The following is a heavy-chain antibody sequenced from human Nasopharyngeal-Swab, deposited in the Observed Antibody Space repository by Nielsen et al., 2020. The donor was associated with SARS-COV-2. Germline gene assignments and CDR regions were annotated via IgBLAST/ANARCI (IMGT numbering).Heavy chain of an antibody. V-gene: IGHV3-33*01. CDR3: ARVGGGSYYFDY. CDR2: IWYDGSNK. J-gene: IGHJ4*02. CDR1: GFTFSSYG. Sequence: GESLKISCAASGFTFSSYGMHWVRQAPGKGLEWVAVIWYDGSNKYYADSVKGRFTISRDNSKNTLYLQMNSLRAEDTAVYYCARVGGGSYYFDYWGQGTLVTVSS. D-gene: IGHD1-26*01.